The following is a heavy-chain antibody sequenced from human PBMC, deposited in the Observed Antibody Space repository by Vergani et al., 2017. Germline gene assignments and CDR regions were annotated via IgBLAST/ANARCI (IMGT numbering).Heavy chain of an antibody. Sequence: QVQLVQSGAEVKKPGSSVKVSCKASGYTFTSYAMNWVRQAPGQGLEWMGWINPNTWNPTYAQGFTGRFVFSLDTSVSTAYLQISSLKAEDTAVYYCARGGWLQFRASNWFDPWGQGTLVTVSS. J-gene: IGHJ5*02. CDR2: INPNTWNP. CDR1: GYTFTSYA. D-gene: IGHD5-24*01. V-gene: IGHV7-4-1*02. CDR3: ARGGWLQFRASNWFDP.